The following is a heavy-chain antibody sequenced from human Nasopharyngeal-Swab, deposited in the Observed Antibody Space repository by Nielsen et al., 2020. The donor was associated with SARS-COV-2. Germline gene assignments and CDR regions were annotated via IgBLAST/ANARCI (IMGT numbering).Heavy chain of an antibody. Sequence: GESLKISCAASGFTFSSYSMNWVRQAPGKGLEWVSSISSSSSYIYYADSVKGRFTISRDNAKNSLYLQMNSLRAEDTAVYYCARDRASLYYNYGMDVWGQGTTVTVSS. J-gene: IGHJ6*02. V-gene: IGHV3-21*01. CDR2: ISSSSSYI. CDR1: GFTFSSYS. CDR3: ARDRASLYYNYGMDV.